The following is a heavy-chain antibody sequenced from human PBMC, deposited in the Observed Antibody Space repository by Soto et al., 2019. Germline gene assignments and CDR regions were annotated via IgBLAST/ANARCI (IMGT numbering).Heavy chain of an antibody. Sequence: QVQLVQSGAEVKKPGSSVKVSCKASGGTFSSYAISWVRQAPGQGLEWMGGIIPIFGTANYAQKFQGRVTITADESTSTAYMELSSLRSEDTAVYYCARGRALAPRRSTLLWYYYGMDVWGQGTTVTVSS. CDR1: GGTFSSYA. J-gene: IGHJ6*02. D-gene: IGHD3-3*02. CDR3: ARGRALAPRRSTLLWYYYGMDV. CDR2: IIPIFGTA. V-gene: IGHV1-69*12.